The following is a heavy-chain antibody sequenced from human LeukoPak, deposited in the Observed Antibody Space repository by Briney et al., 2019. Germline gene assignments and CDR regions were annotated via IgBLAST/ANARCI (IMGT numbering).Heavy chain of an antibody. CDR3: ARRHCTGGSCYSGKYHYYGLDV. Sequence: SETLSLTCTVSGGSISSYYWSWIRQPPGKGLEWIGYIYYCGSTNYNPSLKSRVTISVDTSKNQFSLKLSSVTAADTAVYYCARRHCTGGSCYSGKYHYYGLDVWGQGTTVTVSS. D-gene: IGHD2-15*01. CDR1: GGSISSYY. CDR2: IYYCGST. J-gene: IGHJ6*02. V-gene: IGHV4-59*13.